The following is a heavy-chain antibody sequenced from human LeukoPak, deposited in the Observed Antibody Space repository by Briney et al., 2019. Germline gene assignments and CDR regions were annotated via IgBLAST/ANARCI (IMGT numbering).Heavy chain of an antibody. CDR2: INPSGGST. Sequence: ASVKVSCKASGGTFSSYAISWVRQAPGQGLEWMGIINPSGGSTSYAQKFQGRVTMTRDMSTSTVYMELSSLRSEDTAVYYCARAGYCSGGSCFPYWGQGTLVTVSS. CDR3: ARAGYCSGGSCFPY. D-gene: IGHD2-15*01. J-gene: IGHJ4*02. CDR1: GGTFSSYA. V-gene: IGHV1-46*01.